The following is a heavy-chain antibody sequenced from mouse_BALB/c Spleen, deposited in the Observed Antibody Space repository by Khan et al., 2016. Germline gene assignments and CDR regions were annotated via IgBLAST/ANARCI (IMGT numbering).Heavy chain of an antibody. D-gene: IGHD2-3*01. J-gene: IGHJ4*01. CDR1: GFSLTSYG. V-gene: IGHV2-6*02. Sequence: QVQLKESGPGLVAPSQSLSITCTVSGFSLTSYGVHWVRQPPGKGLEWLVVIWSDGSTTYNSAPKSRLSISKDNSKSQVFLKMNSLQTDDTAMYYCARRDDGGGAMDYWGQGTSVTVSS. CDR3: ARRDDGGGAMDY. CDR2: IWSDGST.